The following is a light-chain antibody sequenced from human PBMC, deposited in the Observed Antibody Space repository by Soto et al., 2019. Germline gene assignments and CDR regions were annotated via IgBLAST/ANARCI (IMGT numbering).Light chain of an antibody. Sequence: AIPMTQSPSSLSASVGDRVTITCRASQGIKNDLGWYQQKPGEAPKLLIYAASNLQSGVPSRFSGSGSGTDFTLTINSLQPEDFATYFCLQDYSYPRTFGQGTKLEIK. CDR2: AAS. J-gene: IGKJ2*01. CDR1: QGIKND. CDR3: LQDYSYPRT. V-gene: IGKV1-6*01.